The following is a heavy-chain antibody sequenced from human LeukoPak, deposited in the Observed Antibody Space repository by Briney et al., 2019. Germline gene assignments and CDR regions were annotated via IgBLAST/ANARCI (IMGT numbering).Heavy chain of an antibody. J-gene: IGHJ5*02. D-gene: IGHD1-7*01. CDR1: GVSISSGGYY. Sequence: SQTLSLTCTVSGVSISSGGYYWRWIRRHPGEGLEWIGFIYYSGTTYYNPSLRGRISISVDTSRNQFSLKLNSVTATDTAVYYCARVKGNYQNWFDPWGQGTLVTVSS. V-gene: IGHV4-31*03. CDR2: IYYSGTT. CDR3: ARVKGNYQNWFDP.